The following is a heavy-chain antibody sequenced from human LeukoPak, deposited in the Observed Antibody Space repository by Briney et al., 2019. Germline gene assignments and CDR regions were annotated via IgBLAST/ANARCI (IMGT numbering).Heavy chain of an antibody. CDR3: ARDPYDILTGYSCDY. CDR1: GYTFTSYG. J-gene: IGHJ4*02. CDR2: ISAYNGNT. Sequence: ASVKVSCKASGYTFTSYGISWVRQAPGQGLEWMGWISAYNGNTNYAQKLQGRVTMTTETSTSTAYMELRSLRSDDTAVYYCARDPYDILTGYSCDYRGQGTLVTVSS. D-gene: IGHD3-9*01. V-gene: IGHV1-18*01.